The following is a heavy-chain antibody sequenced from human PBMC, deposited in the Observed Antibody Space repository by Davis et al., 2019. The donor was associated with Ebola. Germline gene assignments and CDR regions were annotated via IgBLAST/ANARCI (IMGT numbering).Heavy chain of an antibody. D-gene: IGHD5-12*01. J-gene: IGHJ4*02. CDR1: GDSVSSAG. CDR3: ARGWLRSGFDY. CDR2: TYYNSKWIN. Sequence: PSETLSLTCAISGDSVSSAGWNWIRQSPSRGLEWPGRTYYNSKWINDYATSVKGRIVINLDTVKNQLSLQLNSVTPEDTAVYYCARGWLRSGFDYWGQGTLVTVSS. V-gene: IGHV6-1*01.